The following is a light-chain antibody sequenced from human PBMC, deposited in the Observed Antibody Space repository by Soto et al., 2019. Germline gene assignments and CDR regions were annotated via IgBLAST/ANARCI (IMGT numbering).Light chain of an antibody. V-gene: IGKV3-15*01. CDR1: QSVSSN. CDR3: QQYNSWPFT. J-gene: IGKJ3*01. Sequence: EIVMTQSPATLSVSPGERATLSCRASQSVSSNLAWYQQKPGQAPRLLIYGASTRDTAIPARFSGSGSGTEFTLTLSSLQSEDFAVYYCQQYNSWPFTFGPATKVDIK. CDR2: GAS.